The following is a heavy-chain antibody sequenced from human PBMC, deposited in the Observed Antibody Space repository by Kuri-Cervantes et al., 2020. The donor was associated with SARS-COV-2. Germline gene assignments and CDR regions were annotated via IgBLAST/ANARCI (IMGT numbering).Heavy chain of an antibody. CDR1: GFTFSSYA. D-gene: IGHD2-21*01. CDR2: ISGSGGST. CDR3: ARIAGTSRDYFDY. Sequence: GESLKISCAASGFTFSSYAMSWVRQAPGKGLEWVSAISGSGGSTYYADSVKGRFTISRDDSTDTVHLQMNSLRVDDTAIYYCARIAGTSRDYFDYWGQGTLVTVSS. J-gene: IGHJ4*02. V-gene: IGHV3-23*01.